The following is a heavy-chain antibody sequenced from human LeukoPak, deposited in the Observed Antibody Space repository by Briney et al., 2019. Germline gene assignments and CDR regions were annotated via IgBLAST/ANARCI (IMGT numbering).Heavy chain of an antibody. CDR2: ISSSGSTI. CDR1: GFTFSNYA. D-gene: IGHD4-17*01. CDR3: AGGEYDDYGSWYFDL. J-gene: IGHJ2*01. V-gene: IGHV3-48*04. Sequence: PGGSLRLSCAASGFTFSNYAIHWVRQAPGKGLEWVSYISSSGSTIYYADSVKGRFTISRDNAKNSLYLQMNSLRAEDTAVYYCAGGEYDDYGSWYFDLWGRGTLVTVSS.